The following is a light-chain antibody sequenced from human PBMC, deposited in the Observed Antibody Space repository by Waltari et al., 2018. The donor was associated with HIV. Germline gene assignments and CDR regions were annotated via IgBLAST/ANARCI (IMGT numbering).Light chain of an antibody. CDR1: RGLNVCIYR. Sequence: QAVLTQPASLSASPGASASLTCTLRRGLNVCIYRIYWYQQQSGSPPQYLLRYKSDSDKQLGSGVPSRFSGSKDASANAGILLISGLQSEDEADYYCMIWHSSAWVFGGGTKLTVL. CDR2: YKSDSDK. CDR3: MIWHSSAWV. V-gene: IGLV5-45*01. J-gene: IGLJ2*01.